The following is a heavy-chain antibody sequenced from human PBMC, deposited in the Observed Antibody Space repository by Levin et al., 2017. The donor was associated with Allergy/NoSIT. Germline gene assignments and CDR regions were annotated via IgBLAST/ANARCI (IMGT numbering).Heavy chain of an antibody. V-gene: IGHV3-53*01. CDR1: GFTVSSNY. D-gene: IGHD2-2*01. CDR2: IYSGGST. J-gene: IGHJ3*02. Sequence: PGGSLRLSCAASGFTVSSNYMSWVRQAPGKGLEWVSVIYSGGSTYYADSVKGRFTISRDNSKNTLYLQMNSLRAEDTAVYYCARVGSYCSSTSCNFWSTLDAFDIWGQGTMVTVSS. CDR3: ARVGSYCSSTSCNFWSTLDAFDI.